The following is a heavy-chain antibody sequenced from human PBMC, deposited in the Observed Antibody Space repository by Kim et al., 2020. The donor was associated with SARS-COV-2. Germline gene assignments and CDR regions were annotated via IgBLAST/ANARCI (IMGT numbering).Heavy chain of an antibody. CDR2: ISSSSSTI. Sequence: GGSLRLSCAASGFTFSSYSMNWVRQAPGKGLEWVSYISSSSSTIYYADSVKGRFTISRDNAKNSLYLQMNSLRDEDTAVYYCARDRELYGSGSPFGYFDLWGRGTLVTVSS. CDR1: GFTFSSYS. CDR3: ARDRELYGSGSPFGYFDL. D-gene: IGHD3-10*01. J-gene: IGHJ2*01. V-gene: IGHV3-48*02.